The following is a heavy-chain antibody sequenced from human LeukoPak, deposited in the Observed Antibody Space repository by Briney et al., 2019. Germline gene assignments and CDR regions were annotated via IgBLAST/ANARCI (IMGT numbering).Heavy chain of an antibody. CDR2: ISHDGSNK. CDR3: ARVDCSGGSCYLRPFDY. CDR1: GFTFSSYA. Sequence: PGGSLRLSCAASGFTFSSYAMHWGRQAPGKGLEWVAVISHDGSNKYYADSVKGRFTISRDNSKNTLYVQMNSLRVEDTAVYYCARVDCSGGSCYLRPFDYWGQGTLVTVSS. V-gene: IGHV3-30-3*01. J-gene: IGHJ4*02. D-gene: IGHD2-15*01.